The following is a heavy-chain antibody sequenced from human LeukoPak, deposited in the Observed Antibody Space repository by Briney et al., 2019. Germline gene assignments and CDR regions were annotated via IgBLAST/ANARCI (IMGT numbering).Heavy chain of an antibody. V-gene: IGHV3-49*04. CDR1: GFTFGDYA. Sequence: GGSLRLSCTASGFTFGDYAMSWVRQAPGKGLEWVTFIRSKAYGGTTEYAAAVKGRFTISREDSKSLAYLQMNSLKTEDTAVYYCVRTHYYDTSGSNWFDPWGQGTLVTVSS. D-gene: IGHD3-22*01. J-gene: IGHJ5*02. CDR3: VRTHYYDTSGSNWFDP. CDR2: IRSKAYGGTT.